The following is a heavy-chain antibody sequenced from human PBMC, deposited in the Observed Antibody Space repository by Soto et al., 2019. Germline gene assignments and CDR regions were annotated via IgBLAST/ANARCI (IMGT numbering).Heavy chain of an antibody. Sequence: SETLSLTCTVSGVSISSGGYCWSWIRQHPGKGLEWIGYIYYSGSTYYNPSLKSRVTISVDTSKNQFSLKLSSVTAADTAVYYCARKVWFGELLNFDYWGQGTLVTVSS. V-gene: IGHV4-31*03. CDR2: IYYSGST. CDR1: GVSISSGGYC. CDR3: ARKVWFGELLNFDY. J-gene: IGHJ4*02. D-gene: IGHD3-10*01.